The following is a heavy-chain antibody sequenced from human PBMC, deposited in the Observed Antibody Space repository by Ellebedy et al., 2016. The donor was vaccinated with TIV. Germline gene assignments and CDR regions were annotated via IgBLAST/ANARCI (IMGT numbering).Heavy chain of an antibody. J-gene: IGHJ4*02. CDR3: VRGSLSPGVDH. V-gene: IGHV3-74*01. CDR2: ITDDGSYA. Sequence: PGGSLRLSCAASGFTFNLYWMHWVRQAPGKGLVWVSRITDDGSYAHYVDSVEGRFTISRDNAKNVLYLQMNSLRVEDTAVYYCVRGSLSPGVDHWGQGTLVTVSS. CDR1: GFTFNLYW.